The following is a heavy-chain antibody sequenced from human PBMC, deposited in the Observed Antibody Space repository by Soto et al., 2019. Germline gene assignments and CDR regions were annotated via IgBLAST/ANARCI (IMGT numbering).Heavy chain of an antibody. J-gene: IGHJ4*02. CDR1: GYSFTTYG. CDR2: ISAYNGDT. CDR3: ARDGHCSGGTCYDPTLDY. D-gene: IGHD2-15*01. Sequence: GASVKVSCKASGYSFTTYGISWVRQAPGQGLEWMGWISAYNGDTNYAQNFQGRVTMTTDTSMSIVYMELRSLRSDDTAVYYCARDGHCSGGTCYDPTLDYWGQGTLVTVSS. V-gene: IGHV1-18*01.